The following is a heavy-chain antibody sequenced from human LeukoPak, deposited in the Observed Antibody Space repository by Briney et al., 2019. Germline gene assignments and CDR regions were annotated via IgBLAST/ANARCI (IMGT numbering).Heavy chain of an antibody. V-gene: IGHV4-61*02. CDR3: AREGATGGTYNWFDP. J-gene: IGHJ5*02. D-gene: IGHD1-1*01. CDR1: GGSISNGSYY. CDR2: IYTSGST. Sequence: SETLSLTCTVSGGSISNGSYYWSWIRQPAGKGLEWIGRIYTSGSTNYNPSLKSRVTISVDTSKTQFSLKLSSVTAADTAVYYCAREGATGGTYNWFDPWGQGTLVTVSS.